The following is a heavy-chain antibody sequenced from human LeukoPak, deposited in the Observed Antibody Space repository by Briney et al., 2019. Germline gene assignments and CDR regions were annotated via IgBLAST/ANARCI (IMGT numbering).Heavy chain of an antibody. CDR1: GGSISSSSYY. V-gene: IGHV4-39*07. CDR2: IYYSGST. Sequence: SETLSLTCTVSGGSISSSSYYWGWIRQPPGKGLEWIGSIYYSGSTYYNPSLKSRVTISVDTSKNQFSLKLSSVTAADTAVYYCATRSVYSSSSGGASDIWGQGTMVTVSS. J-gene: IGHJ3*02. D-gene: IGHD6-6*01. CDR3: ATRSVYSSSSGGASDI.